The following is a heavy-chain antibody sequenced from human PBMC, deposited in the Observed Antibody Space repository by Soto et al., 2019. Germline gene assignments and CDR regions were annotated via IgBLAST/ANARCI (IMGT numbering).Heavy chain of an antibody. J-gene: IGHJ4*02. Sequence: PVGSLRLSCAASGFTFSSYWMHWVRQAPGKGLVWVSRINSDGSSTSYADSVKGRFTISRDNAKNTLYLQMNSLRAEDTAVYYCASGTTGAPQWDFDYWGQGTLVTVSS. V-gene: IGHV3-74*01. D-gene: IGHD7-27*01. CDR1: GFTFSSYW. CDR2: INSDGSST. CDR3: ASGTTGAPQWDFDY.